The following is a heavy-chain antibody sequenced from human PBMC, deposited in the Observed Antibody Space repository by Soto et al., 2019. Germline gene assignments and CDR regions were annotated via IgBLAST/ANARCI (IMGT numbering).Heavy chain of an antibody. CDR3: VGQGFGAVHDLVDV. CDR1: GGSISSYY. V-gene: IGHV4-59*08. D-gene: IGHD3-10*01. CDR2: IYHSGST. Sequence: PSETLSLTCTVSGGSISSYYWSWIRQPPGKGLEWIGEIYHSGSTNYNPSLKSRVAISLATSKGQFSLKLTSVTATDTAVYYCVGQGFGAVHDLVDVWGQGTTVTVSS. J-gene: IGHJ6*02.